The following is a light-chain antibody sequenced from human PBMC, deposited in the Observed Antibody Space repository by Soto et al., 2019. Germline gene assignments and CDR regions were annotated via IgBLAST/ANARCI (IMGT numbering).Light chain of an antibody. J-gene: IGKJ4*01. CDR1: QSVSSSY. Sequence: EIVMTQSPTTLSVSPGARATLSCRASQSVSSSYLAWYQQKPGQPPRLVIFDASNRAAGVAARFSGSGSGTDFTLAISSLEPEDFATYYCQQRSHWPVTFGGGTKVDI. CDR3: QQRSHWPVT. V-gene: IGKV3D-20*02. CDR2: DAS.